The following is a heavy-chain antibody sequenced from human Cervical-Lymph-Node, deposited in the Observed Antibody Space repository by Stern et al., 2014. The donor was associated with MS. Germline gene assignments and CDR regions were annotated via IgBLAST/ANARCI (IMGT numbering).Heavy chain of an antibody. CDR1: GFTFSSYG. V-gene: IGHV3-33*01. D-gene: IGHD6-19*01. J-gene: IGHJ4*02. CDR2: IWYDGSNK. CDR3: ARDRSKWLANSYYFDY. Sequence: VQLVESGGGVVQPGRSLRLSCAASGFTFSSYGMHWVRQAPGKGLEWVAVIWYDGSNKYYADSVKGRFTISRDNSKNTLYLQMNSLRAEDTAVYYCARDRSKWLANSYYFDYWGQGTLVTVSS.